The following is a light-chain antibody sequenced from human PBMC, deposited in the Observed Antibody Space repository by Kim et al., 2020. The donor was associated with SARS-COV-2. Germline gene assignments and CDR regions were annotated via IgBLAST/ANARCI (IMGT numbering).Light chain of an antibody. CDR2: RDS. J-gene: IGLJ3*02. V-gene: IGLV3-9*01. Sequence: SYELTQPLSVSVALGQTARITCGGNNIGSKNVHWYQQKPGQAPVLVIYRDSNRPSGIPERFSGSKSGNTATLTVSRAQAADEADYYCQVWDSSTSSWVFGGGTQLTVL. CDR1: NIGSKN. CDR3: QVWDSSTSSWV.